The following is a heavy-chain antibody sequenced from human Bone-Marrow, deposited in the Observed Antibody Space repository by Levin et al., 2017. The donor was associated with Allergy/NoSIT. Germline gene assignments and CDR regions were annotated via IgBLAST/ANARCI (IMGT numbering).Heavy chain of an antibody. CDR1: GFTFSRFG. Sequence: AGGSLRLSCAASGFTFSRFGMHWVRQAPGKGLEWVAVIWHDGSNEYYADSVKGRFTISRDNSDNTLYLQMNSLRVEDTAVYYCVAMNYDILTGYYRDHWGQGTQVAVSS. CDR2: IWHDGSNE. D-gene: IGHD3-9*01. CDR3: VAMNYDILTGYYRDH. J-gene: IGHJ4*02. V-gene: IGHV3-33*01.